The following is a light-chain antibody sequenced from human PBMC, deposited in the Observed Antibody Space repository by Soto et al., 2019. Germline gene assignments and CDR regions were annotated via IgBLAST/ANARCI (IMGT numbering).Light chain of an antibody. CDR2: GTS. V-gene: IGKV1-33*01. CDR3: QQYDNIPIT. J-gene: IGKJ3*01. CDR1: QDINTY. Sequence: DIHMTQSPSSLSASVGDRVTITCQASQDINTYLNWFQQKPGKAPRLLIYGTSKLETGVPSRFSGSGSGTDFTFTISSLRSEDIATYYCQQYDNIPITCGPGTKVDIK.